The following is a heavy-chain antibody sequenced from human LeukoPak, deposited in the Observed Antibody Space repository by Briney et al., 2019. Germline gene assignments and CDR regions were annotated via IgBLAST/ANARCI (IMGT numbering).Heavy chain of an antibody. CDR3: AVTGYSYGTT. CDR1: GGSISSGIYY. J-gene: IGHJ4*02. V-gene: IGHV4-61*02. CDR2: IYTSGST. D-gene: IGHD5-18*01. Sequence: SQTLSLTCTVFGGSISSGIYYWSWIRQPAGKGLEWIGRIYTSGSTNYNPSLKSRVTISVDTSKNQFSLKLSSVTAADTAVYNCAVTGYSYGTTWGQGSLITVSS.